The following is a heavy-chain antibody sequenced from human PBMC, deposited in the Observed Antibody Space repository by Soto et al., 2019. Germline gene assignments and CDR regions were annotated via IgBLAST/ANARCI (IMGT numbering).Heavy chain of an antibody. D-gene: IGHD1-26*01. V-gene: IGHV2-5*02. CDR3: GHREAYGVDV. CDR1: GFSLSTSGVG. J-gene: IGHJ6*04. Sequence: QITLKESGPTLVKPTQTLTLTCTFSGFSLSTSGVGVGWILQPPGKALEWLALIYWDDDKRYRPSLKSRLTITKDTSKHQVVLTMTKIDPVDTATYYCGHREAYGVDVWGKGTTVTVSS. CDR2: IYWDDDK.